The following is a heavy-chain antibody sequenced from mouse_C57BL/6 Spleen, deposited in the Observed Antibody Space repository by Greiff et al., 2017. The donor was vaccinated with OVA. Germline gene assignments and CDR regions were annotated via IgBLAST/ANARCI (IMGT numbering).Heavy chain of an antibody. CDR2: INPYNGGT. J-gene: IGHJ4*01. CDR1: GYTFTDYY. D-gene: IGHD2-3*01. CDR3: AKRGDGYAMDY. V-gene: IGHV1-19*01. Sequence: VQLQQSGPVLVKPGASVKMSCKASGYTFTDYYMNWVKQSHGKSLEWIGVINPYNGGTSYNQTFKGKATLTVDKSSSTAYMELNRLAYEDSAVYYCAKRGDGYAMDYWGQGTSVTVSS.